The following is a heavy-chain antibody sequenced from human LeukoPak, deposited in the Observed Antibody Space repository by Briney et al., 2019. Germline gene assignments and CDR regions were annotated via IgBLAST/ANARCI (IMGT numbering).Heavy chain of an antibody. D-gene: IGHD2-2*01. CDR3: AKDGYCPSASCYLPEYFQH. CDR1: GFTFSDYY. CDR2: ITSSGGSM. J-gene: IGHJ1*01. Sequence: GGSLRLSCAASGFTFSDYYMTWVRQAPGKGLEWVSYITSSGGSMYYADSVKGRFTISRDNAKNSLYLQMNSLKAEDTAVYYCAKDGYCPSASCYLPEYFQHGGQGTLSPSPQ. V-gene: IGHV3-11*04.